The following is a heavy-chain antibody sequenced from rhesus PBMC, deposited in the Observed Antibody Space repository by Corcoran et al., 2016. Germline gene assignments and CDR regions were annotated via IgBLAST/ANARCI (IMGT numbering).Heavy chain of an antibody. CDR1: GYTFTELS. Sequence: EVQLVQSGAEVKKPGASVKVSCKVSGYTFTELSMHWVRQAPGKGLGWRGGVVPGYEEMIPPKKFQGRVTMPEDTSTDTAYMRRSSLRSEDTAVYYCARAPNYDANSLDVWGRGVLVTVSP. V-gene: IGHV1-156*01. CDR3: ARAPNYDANSLDV. CDR2: VVPGYEEM. D-gene: IGHD3-28*01. J-gene: IGHJ5-2*02.